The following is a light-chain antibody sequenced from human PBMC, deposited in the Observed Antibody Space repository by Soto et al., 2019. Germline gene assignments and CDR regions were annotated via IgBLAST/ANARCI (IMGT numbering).Light chain of an antibody. CDR3: QQTYSAPLT. CDR1: QSIGSH. V-gene: IGKV1-39*01. J-gene: IGKJ4*01. Sequence: DIQLAQSPSSLSASVGDRVTITCRTSQSIGSHLKWYQQKSGKAPKLLIYAASTLQSGVPSRFSGSGSGTDFTLTISSLQPADFATYSCQQTYSAPLTFGGGTKVEI. CDR2: AAS.